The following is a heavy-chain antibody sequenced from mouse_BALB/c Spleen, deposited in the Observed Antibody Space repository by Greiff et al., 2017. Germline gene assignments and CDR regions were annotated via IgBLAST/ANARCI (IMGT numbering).Heavy chain of an antibody. Sequence: EVMLVESGGGLVKPGGSLKLSCAASGFTFSSYAMSWVRQTPEKRLEWVASISSGGSTYYPDSVKGRFTISRDNARNILYLQMSSLRSEDTAMYYCARVPDYYGSSYFWFAYWGQGTLVTVSA. V-gene: IGHV5-6-5*01. CDR2: ISSGGST. CDR3: ARVPDYYGSSYFWFAY. CDR1: GFTFSSYA. J-gene: IGHJ3*01. D-gene: IGHD1-1*01.